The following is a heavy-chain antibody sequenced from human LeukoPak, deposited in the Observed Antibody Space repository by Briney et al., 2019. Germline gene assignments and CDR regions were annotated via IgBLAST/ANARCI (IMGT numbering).Heavy chain of an antibody. Sequence: SETLSLTCSVSGASISSHYWSWIRQPAGEGLEWVGRIYSSGSTNYNPSLESRVTISLDTSKNQSSLNLGSVTAADTAVYYCAGGRYDGSGYFFFDFWGQGTLVAVSS. D-gene: IGHD3-22*01. V-gene: IGHV4-4*07. J-gene: IGHJ4*02. CDR2: IYSSGST. CDR1: GASISSHY. CDR3: AGGRYDGSGYFFFDF.